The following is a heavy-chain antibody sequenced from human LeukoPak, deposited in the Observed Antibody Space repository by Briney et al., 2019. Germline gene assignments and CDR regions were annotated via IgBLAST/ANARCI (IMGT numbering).Heavy chain of an antibody. Sequence: MASETLSLTCTVSGGSISSYYWSWIRQPAGEGLEWLGRFYISGSTNYNPSLKSRVTMSVATSKNQFSLRLNSVTAADTAVYYCARDFLLQSEGLFDYWGQGTLVTVSS. CDR1: GGSISSYY. CDR3: ARDFLLQSEGLFDY. D-gene: IGHD4-11*01. J-gene: IGHJ4*02. CDR2: FYISGST. V-gene: IGHV4-4*07.